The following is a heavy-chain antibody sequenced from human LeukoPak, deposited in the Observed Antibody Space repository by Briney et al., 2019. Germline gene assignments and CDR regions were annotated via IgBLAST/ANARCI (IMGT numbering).Heavy chain of an antibody. V-gene: IGHV4-34*01. CDR1: GGSSSGYY. D-gene: IGHD4-17*01. J-gene: IGHJ4*02. CDR3: ARSTVNYLFDY. CDR2: INHSGST. Sequence: SETLSLTCAVYGGSSSGYYWSWIRQPPGKGLEWIGEINHSGSTNYNPSLKSRVTISVDTSKNQFSLKLSSVTAADTAVYYCARSTVNYLFDYWGQGTLVTVSS.